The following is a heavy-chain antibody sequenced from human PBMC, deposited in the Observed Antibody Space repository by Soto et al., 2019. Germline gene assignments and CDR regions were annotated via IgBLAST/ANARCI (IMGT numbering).Heavy chain of an antibody. D-gene: IGHD6-13*01. CDR1: GYTLTGYY. CDR3: ASSIAAAGSTFDY. J-gene: IGHJ4*02. Sequence: GASVKVSCKASGYTLTGYYLHWLRQAPGQRLEWMGWINAGNGNTKYSQKFQGRVTITRDTSASTAYMELSSLRSEDTAVYYCASSIAAAGSTFDYWGQGTLVTVSS. CDR2: INAGNGNT. V-gene: IGHV1-3*01.